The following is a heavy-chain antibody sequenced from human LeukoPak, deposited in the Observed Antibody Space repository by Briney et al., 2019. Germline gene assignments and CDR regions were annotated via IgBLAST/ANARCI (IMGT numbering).Heavy chain of an antibody. V-gene: IGHV1-2*02. J-gene: IGHJ6*03. CDR3: ARGPVVVPAAISAPGTVYYYYYMDV. CDR2: INPNSGGT. D-gene: IGHD2-2*01. CDR1: GYTFTGYY. Sequence: ASVEVSCKASGYTFTGYYMHWVRQAPGQGLEWMGWINPNSGGTNYAQKFQGRVTMTRDTSISTAYMELSRLRSDDTAVYYCARGPVVVPAAISAPGTVYYYYYMDVWGKGTTVTVSS.